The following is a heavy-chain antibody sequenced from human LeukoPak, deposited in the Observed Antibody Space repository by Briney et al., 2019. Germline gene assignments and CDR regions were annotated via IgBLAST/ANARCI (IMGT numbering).Heavy chain of an antibody. Sequence: GGSLRLSCTASGFTFGDYAMSWVRQAPGKGLEWVGFIRSKGYGETTEYVASVKGRFTISADKSISTAYLQWSSLKASDTAMYYCARRWGATNPFDYWGQGTLVTVSS. CDR2: IRSKGYGETT. CDR3: ARRWGATNPFDY. J-gene: IGHJ4*02. CDR1: GFTFGDYA. D-gene: IGHD1-26*01. V-gene: IGHV3-49*04.